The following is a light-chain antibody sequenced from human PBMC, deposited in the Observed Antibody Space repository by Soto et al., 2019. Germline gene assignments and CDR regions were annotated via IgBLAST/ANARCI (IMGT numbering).Light chain of an antibody. V-gene: IGKV2D-29*02. CDR1: QSLLHITGETF. J-gene: IGKJ5*01. CDR3: MKSTQLPPP. CDR2: EVS. Sequence: DVVMTQTPLSLSVAPGQPASISCKSSQSLLHITGETFLFWYLQKPGQSPQLLIYEVSTRVSGVQDRFSGSGSGTDFTLEISRVETDDVGIYYCMKSTQLPPPFGQGTRLGIE.